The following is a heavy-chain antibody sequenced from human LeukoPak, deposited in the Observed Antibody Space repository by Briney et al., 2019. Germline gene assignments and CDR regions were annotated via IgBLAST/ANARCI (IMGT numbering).Heavy chain of an antibody. J-gene: IGHJ5*02. Sequence: ASVKVSCKASGYTFTSFYMHWVRQAPGQGLEWMAIINPSGGGTTYAQKFQGRVTMTRDTSTSTVYMELSSLRSEDTAVYYCARGGFYVTSGPTWDWFDPWGHGTLVTVSS. CDR3: ARGGFYVTSGPTWDWFDP. V-gene: IGHV1-46*01. CDR2: INPSGGGT. CDR1: GYTFTSFY. D-gene: IGHD3-22*01.